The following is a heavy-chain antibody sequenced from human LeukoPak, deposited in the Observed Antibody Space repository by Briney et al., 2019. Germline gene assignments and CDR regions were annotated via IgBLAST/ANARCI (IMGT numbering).Heavy chain of an antibody. CDR1: GFTASSNY. J-gene: IGHJ4*02. D-gene: IGHD3-22*01. CDR3: ARDLNYDSAY. V-gene: IGHV3-53*01. Sequence: GGSLRLSCAASGFTASSNYKSWGRQAPAQGLEWVSVIYSCGSTYYADSVKGRFTISRDNSKNKVYLQMNSLRAEDTAVYYCARDLNYDSAYWGQGTLVTVSS. CDR2: IYSCGST.